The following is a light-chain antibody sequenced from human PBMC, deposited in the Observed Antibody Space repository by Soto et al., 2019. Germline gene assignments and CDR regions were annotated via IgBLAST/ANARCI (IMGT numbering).Light chain of an antibody. V-gene: IGKV3-20*01. CDR3: QQYGSSPRT. Sequence: EIVRTQSPSALSASPRERATLSCRASQSVSSNLAWYQQKPGQAPRLLIYGASTRATGIPARFSGSGSGTDFTLTISRLEPEDFAVYYCQQYGSSPRTVGQGAKVDI. CDR1: QSVSSN. CDR2: GAS. J-gene: IGKJ1*01.